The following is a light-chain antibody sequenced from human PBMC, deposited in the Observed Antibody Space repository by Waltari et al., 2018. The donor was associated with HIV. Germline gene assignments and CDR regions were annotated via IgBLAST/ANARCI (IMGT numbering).Light chain of an antibody. CDR1: SSDVGGYNY. V-gene: IGLV2-8*01. CDR2: EVS. Sequence: QSALTQPPSASGSPGQSVTISCTGTSSDVGGYNYVSWYQQHPGKAPKLMIYEVSKRPSGVPDRYCGSKSGTRASLTVSGLQAEDEADYYCTSYAGSNNLVFGGGTKLTVL. CDR3: TSYAGSNNLV. J-gene: IGLJ2*01.